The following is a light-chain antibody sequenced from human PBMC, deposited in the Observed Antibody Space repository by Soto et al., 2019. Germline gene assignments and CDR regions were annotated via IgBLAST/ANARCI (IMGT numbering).Light chain of an antibody. CDR2: GAS. J-gene: IGKJ4*01. V-gene: IGKV3-15*01. CDR3: QQYNSWPLT. Sequence: EVVLTQSPGTLSLSPGERATLSCRASQSVSSSNLAWYQQKPGQAPRLLIYGASTRATGIPARFSGSGSGTEFTLTISSLQSEDFAVYYCQQYNSWPLTFGGGTKVDIK. CDR1: QSVSSSN.